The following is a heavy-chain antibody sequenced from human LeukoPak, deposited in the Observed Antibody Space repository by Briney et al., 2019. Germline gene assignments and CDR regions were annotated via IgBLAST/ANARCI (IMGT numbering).Heavy chain of an antibody. V-gene: IGHV1-69*13. CDR1: GGTFSSYA. CDR3: ARDSSHSSGWYLFDY. D-gene: IGHD6-19*01. J-gene: IGHJ4*02. Sequence: SVKVSCKASGGTFSSYAISWVRQAPGQGPEWMGGIIPIFGTANYAQKFQGRVTITADESTSTAYMELSSLRSEDTAVYYCARDSSHSSGWYLFDYWGQGTLVTVSS. CDR2: IIPIFGTA.